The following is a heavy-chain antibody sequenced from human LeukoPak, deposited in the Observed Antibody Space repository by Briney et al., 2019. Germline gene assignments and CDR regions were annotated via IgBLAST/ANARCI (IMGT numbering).Heavy chain of an antibody. CDR1: GYSFTTSW. V-gene: IGHV5-51*01. Sequence: GESLKISCKGSGYSFTTSWIGWVRQMPGKGLEWMGVINPSDSDTRYSPSFQGQVTISADKSISTAYLQWSSLKTSDTAMYYCVRGRYGYNYDYWGQGTLVTVSS. CDR2: INPSDSDT. CDR3: VRGRYGYNYDY. D-gene: IGHD5-24*01. J-gene: IGHJ4*02.